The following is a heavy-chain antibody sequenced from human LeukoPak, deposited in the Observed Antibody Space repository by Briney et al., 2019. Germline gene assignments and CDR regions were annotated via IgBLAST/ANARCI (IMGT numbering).Heavy chain of an antibody. Sequence: GASVKVSCKASGYTFTSYDINWVRQATGQGLEWMGWINPNSGGTNYAQKFQGRVTMTRDTSISTAYMELSRLRSDDTAVYYCARSGRNYYDSSGYYPYDYWGQGTLVTVSS. CDR1: GYTFTSYD. J-gene: IGHJ4*02. CDR2: INPNSGGT. CDR3: ARSGRNYYDSSGYYPYDY. D-gene: IGHD3-22*01. V-gene: IGHV1-2*02.